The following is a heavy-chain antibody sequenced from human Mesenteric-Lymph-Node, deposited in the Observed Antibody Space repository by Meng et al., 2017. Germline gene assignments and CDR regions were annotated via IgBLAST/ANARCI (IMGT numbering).Heavy chain of an antibody. Sequence: GGSLRLSCAASGFTVDDYAMHWVRQAPAKGLEWVSGISWNSGSIDYADSVKGRFTISRDNAKNSLYLQMNSLRAEDTALYYCAKDIGGYGDYISNENYYGMDVWGQGTTVTVSS. D-gene: IGHD4-17*01. CDR1: GFTVDDYA. J-gene: IGHJ6*02. CDR2: ISWNSGSI. CDR3: AKDIGGYGDYISNENYYGMDV. V-gene: IGHV3-9*01.